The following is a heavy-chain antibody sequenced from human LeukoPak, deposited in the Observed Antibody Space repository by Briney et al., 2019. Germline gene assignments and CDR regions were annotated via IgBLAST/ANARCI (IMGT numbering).Heavy chain of an antibody. CDR1: GYSISSGYY. CDR3: ARRIQLWLQVGDY. V-gene: IGHV4-38-2*01. CDR2: IYHSGST. J-gene: IGHJ4*02. D-gene: IGHD5-18*01. Sequence: SETLSLTCAVSGYSISSGYYWGWIRQPPGKGLEWIGSIYHSGSTYYNPSLKSRVTISVDTSKNQFSLKLSSVTAADTAVYYCARRIQLWLQVGDYWGQGTLVTVSS.